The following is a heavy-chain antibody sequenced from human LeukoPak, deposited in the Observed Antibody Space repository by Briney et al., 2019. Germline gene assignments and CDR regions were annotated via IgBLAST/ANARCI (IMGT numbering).Heavy chain of an antibody. D-gene: IGHD4-11*01. CDR3: TRDPTQYLRYDYFDY. CDR1: GFTFSSSA. Sequence: GGSLRLSYAASGFTFSSSAMNWVSQAPGKGLEWVSSINNVGSHIYYAGSVRGRFTISRDNAKNSLYLQMSSLRAEDTAVYYCTRDPTQYLRYDYFDYWGQGTLVTVSS. CDR2: INNVGSHI. J-gene: IGHJ4*02. V-gene: IGHV3-21*01.